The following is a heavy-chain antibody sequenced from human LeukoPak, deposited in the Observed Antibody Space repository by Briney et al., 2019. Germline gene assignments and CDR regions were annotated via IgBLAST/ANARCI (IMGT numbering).Heavy chain of an antibody. D-gene: IGHD5-18*01. CDR1: GFTFSSYG. CDR3: ARGRGYSYGYFVY. Sequence: GGSLRLSCAASGFTFSSYGMFWVRQAPGKGLEWGGVIRYDGSQKHYADSVKGRFTIARANSKDNLYLKMNSLRVEDTAVYYCARGRGYSYGYFVYWGQGTLVTVSS. V-gene: IGHV3-33*01. J-gene: IGHJ4*02. CDR2: IRYDGSQK.